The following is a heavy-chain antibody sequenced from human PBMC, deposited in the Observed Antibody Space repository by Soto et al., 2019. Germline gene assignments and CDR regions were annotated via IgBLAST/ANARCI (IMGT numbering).Heavy chain of an antibody. CDR2: INAGNGNT. V-gene: IGHV1-3*01. Sequence: ASVKVSCKASGYTFTSYAMHWVRQAPGQRLEWMGWINAGNGNTKYSQKFQGRVTITRDTSASTAYMELSSLRSEDTAVYYCARGIVDTAMEWGFYFDYWGQGTLVTVSS. J-gene: IGHJ4*02. CDR3: ARGIVDTAMEWGFYFDY. D-gene: IGHD5-18*01. CDR1: GYTFTSYA.